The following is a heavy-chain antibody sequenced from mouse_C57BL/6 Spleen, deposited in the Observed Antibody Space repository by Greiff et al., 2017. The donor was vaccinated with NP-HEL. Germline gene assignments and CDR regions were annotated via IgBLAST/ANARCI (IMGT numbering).Heavy chain of an antibody. J-gene: IGHJ3*01. CDR2: IYPGNSDT. V-gene: IGHV1-5*01. CDR3: TREAVGRRFAY. D-gene: IGHD4-1*01. CDR1: GYTFTSYW. Sequence: VHVKQSGTVLARPGASVKMSCKTSGYTFTSYWMHWVKQRPGQGLEWIGAIYPGNSDTSYNQKLKGKAKLTAVTSASTAYMELSSLTNEDSAVYYCTREAVGRRFAYWGQGTLVTVSA.